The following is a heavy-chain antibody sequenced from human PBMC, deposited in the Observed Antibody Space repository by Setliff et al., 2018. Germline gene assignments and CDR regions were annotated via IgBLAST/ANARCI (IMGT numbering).Heavy chain of an antibody. Sequence: GGSLRLSCAASGFTFDDYGMSWVRQAPGKGLEWVSGISWDGGNMDYADSVEGRFTISRDNGKNSLFLQMNSVRGEDTAIYYCARSINGYQQRYDIWGQGALVTVS. D-gene: IGHD3-22*01. CDR3: ARSINGYQQRYDI. CDR2: ISWDGGNM. V-gene: IGHV3-20*04. J-gene: IGHJ4*02. CDR1: GFTFDDYG.